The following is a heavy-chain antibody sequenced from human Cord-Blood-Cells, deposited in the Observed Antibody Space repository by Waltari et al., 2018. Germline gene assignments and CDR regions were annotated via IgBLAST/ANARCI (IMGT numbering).Heavy chain of an antibody. V-gene: IGHV1-69*01. CDR1: GGPFRSYA. D-gene: IGHD3-3*01. Sequence: QVQLVQSGAEVKKPGSSVQVSCKASGGPFRSYAISWVRPAPGQGLEWKGGIIPIFGTANYAQKFQGRVTITADESTSTAYMELSSLRSEDTAVYYCARVGRFLEWLFYFDYWGQGTLVTVSS. CDR3: ARVGRFLEWLFYFDY. CDR2: IIPIFGTA. J-gene: IGHJ4*02.